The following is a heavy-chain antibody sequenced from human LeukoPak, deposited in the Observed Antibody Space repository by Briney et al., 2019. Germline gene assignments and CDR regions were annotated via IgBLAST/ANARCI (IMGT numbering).Heavy chain of an antibody. CDR2: ISGSGGST. CDR3: AKTPPYYYDSSGYSSAEYFQH. CDR1: GFTFSSYA. Sequence: PGGSLRLSCAASGFTFSSYAMSWVRQAPGKGLEWVSAISGSGGSTYYADSVKGRFTISRDNSKNTLYLQMNSLRAEDTAVHYCAKTPPYYYDSSGYSSAEYFQHWGQGTLVTVSS. J-gene: IGHJ1*01. V-gene: IGHV3-23*01. D-gene: IGHD3-22*01.